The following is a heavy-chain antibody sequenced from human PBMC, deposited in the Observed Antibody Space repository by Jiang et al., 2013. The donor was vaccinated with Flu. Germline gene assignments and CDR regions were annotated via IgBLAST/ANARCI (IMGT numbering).Heavy chain of an antibody. J-gene: IGHJ3*02. D-gene: IGHD5-12*01. Sequence: SSYYWSWSPAAPGERDWSGLGISITVGSTNXNPSLKSRVTISVDTSKNQFSLKLSSVTAAGTAVYYCASFGDSGYDFGAFDIWGQGTMVTVSS. CDR1: SSYY. CDR2: SITVGST. CDR3: ASFGDSGYDFGAFDI. V-gene: IGHV4-59*13.